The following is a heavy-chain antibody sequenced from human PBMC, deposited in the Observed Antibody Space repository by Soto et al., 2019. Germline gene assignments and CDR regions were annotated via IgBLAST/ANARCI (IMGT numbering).Heavy chain of an antibody. V-gene: IGHV3-15*01. D-gene: IGHD6-6*01. J-gene: IGHJ6*03. CDR3: TTVEYSSSSLGGNYYYYYMDV. CDR2: IKSKTDGGTT. Sequence: GGSLILSCAASGFTFSNAWMSWVRQAPGKGLEWVGRIKSKTDGGTTDYAAPVKGRFTISRDDSKNTLYLQMNSLKTEDTAVYYCTTVEYSSSSLGGNYYYYYMDVWGKGTTATVSS. CDR1: GFTFSNAW.